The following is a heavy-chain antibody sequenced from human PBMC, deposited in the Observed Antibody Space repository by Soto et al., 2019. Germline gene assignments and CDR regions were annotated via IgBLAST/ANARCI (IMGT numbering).Heavy chain of an antibody. CDR1: GGTFNSYR. CDR2: LIPIFGTP. J-gene: IGHJ5*02. D-gene: IGHD4-4*01. Sequence: QVQLVQSGAEVKKPGSSVKVSCKSSGGTFNSYRISWVRQAPGQGLEWMGGLIPIFGTPNYEQKFQGRLTVTADESTSTVYMELSSLRSEDTAMYYCAREKFSNYFDPWGQGSLVTVSS. V-gene: IGHV1-69*01. CDR3: AREKFSNYFDP.